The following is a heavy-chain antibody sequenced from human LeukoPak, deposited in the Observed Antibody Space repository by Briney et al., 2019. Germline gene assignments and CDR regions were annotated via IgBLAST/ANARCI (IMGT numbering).Heavy chain of an antibody. CDR1: GGSISSYY. J-gene: IGHJ4*02. CDR2: IYYSGST. Sequence: SETLSLTCTVSGGSISSYYWSWIRQPPGKGLEWIGYIYYSGSTNYNPSLKSRVTISVDTSKNQFSLKLSSVTAADTAVYYCARDYCSSTSCLFDYWGQGTLVTVSS. CDR3: ARDYCSSTSCLFDY. D-gene: IGHD2-2*01. V-gene: IGHV4-59*01.